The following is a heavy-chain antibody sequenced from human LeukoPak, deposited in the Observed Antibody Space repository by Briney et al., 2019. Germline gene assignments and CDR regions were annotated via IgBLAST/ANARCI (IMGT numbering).Heavy chain of an antibody. V-gene: IGHV1-2*02. J-gene: IGHJ6*02. Sequence: EASVRVSCKASGYTFTGYYMHWVRQAPGQGLEWMGWINPNSGGTNYAQKFQGRVTMTRDTSISTAYMELSRLKSDDTAVYYCARDPQINWNGHLYGMDVWGQGTTVTVPS. CDR3: ARDPQINWNGHLYGMDV. CDR1: GYTFTGYY. CDR2: INPNSGGT. D-gene: IGHD1-20*01.